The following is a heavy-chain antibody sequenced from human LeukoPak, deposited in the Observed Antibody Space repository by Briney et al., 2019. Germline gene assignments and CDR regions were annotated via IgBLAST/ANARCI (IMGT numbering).Heavy chain of an antibody. J-gene: IGHJ4*02. CDR1: GGSISTNSFY. CDR2: IFYNGAT. CDR3: AKEVRYSTSDTRDGC. D-gene: IGHD5-24*01. V-gene: IGHV4-39*02. Sequence: SETLSLTCTVSGGSISTNSFYWGWVRQPPGKGLEWIGTIFYNGATQYNPSLKSRVTISVDTSKNRFSLKLTSVTAADTAVYYCAKEVRYSTSDTRDGCWGQGTLVTVSS.